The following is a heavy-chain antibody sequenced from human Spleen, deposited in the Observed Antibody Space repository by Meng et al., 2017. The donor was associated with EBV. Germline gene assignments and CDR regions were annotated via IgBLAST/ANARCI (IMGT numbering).Heavy chain of an antibody. D-gene: IGHD3-16*01. CDR1: GGSFSDYY. CDR3: ARGDDYRYAY. J-gene: IGHJ4*02. V-gene: IGHV4-34*01. CDR2: IDHRGSP. Sequence: GRLQQRAPGLLKPSETLSLTCAVYGGSFSDYYGSWIRQPPGKGLEWIGEIDHRGSPNYNPSLMSRVTISLDTSRNHFSLELTSVTDADTAVYYCARGDDYRYAYWGQGTLVTVSS.